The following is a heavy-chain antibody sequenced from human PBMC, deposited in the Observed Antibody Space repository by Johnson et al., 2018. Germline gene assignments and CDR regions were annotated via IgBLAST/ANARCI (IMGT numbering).Heavy chain of an antibody. J-gene: IGHJ6*03. Sequence: QVQLVQSGAEVKKPGSSVKVSCKASGGTFSSYAISWVRQAPGQGLEWMGGIIPIFGTANYAQKFQGRVTITADESTSTAYMELSSLRSEDTAVYYWARAPPGVVTYYYYYYMDVWGKGTTVTVSS. CDR2: IIPIFGTA. V-gene: IGHV1-69*12. CDR1: GGTFSSYA. CDR3: ARAPPGVVTYYYYYYMDV. D-gene: IGHD3-22*01.